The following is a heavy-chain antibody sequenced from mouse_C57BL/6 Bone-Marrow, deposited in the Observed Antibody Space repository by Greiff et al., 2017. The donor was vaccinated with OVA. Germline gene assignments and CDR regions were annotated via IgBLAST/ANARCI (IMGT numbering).Heavy chain of an antibody. CDR2: IDPSDSYT. V-gene: IGHV1-69*01. CDR1: GYTFTSYW. Sequence: QVQLQQPGAELVMPGASVKLSCKASGYTFTSYWMHWVKQRPGQGLEWIGEIDPSDSYTNYNQKFKGKSTLTVDKSSSTAYMQLSSLTSEYSSVYYCAAYSNYGAMDYWGQGTSVTVSS. J-gene: IGHJ4*01. D-gene: IGHD2-5*01. CDR3: AAYSNYGAMDY.